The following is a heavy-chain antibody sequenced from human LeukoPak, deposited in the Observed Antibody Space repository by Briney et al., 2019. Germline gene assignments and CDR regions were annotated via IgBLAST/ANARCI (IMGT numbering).Heavy chain of an antibody. J-gene: IGHJ5*02. D-gene: IGHD4-17*01. CDR3: ARDRKEGVTKIRPSNWFDP. CDR1: GGTFSSYA. V-gene: IGHV1-69*01. Sequence: SVKVSCTASGGTFSSYAISWVRQAPGQGLEWMGGIIPIFGTANYAQKFQGRVTITADESTSTAYMELSSLRSEDTAVYYCARDRKEGVTKIRPSNWFDPWGQGTLVTVSS. CDR2: IIPIFGTA.